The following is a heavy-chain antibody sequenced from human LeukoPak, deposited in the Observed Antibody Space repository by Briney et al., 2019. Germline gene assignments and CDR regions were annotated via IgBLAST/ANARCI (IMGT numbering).Heavy chain of an antibody. Sequence: ASVKVSCKASGYTFTGYYMHWVRQAPGQGLEWMGWINPNSGGTNYAQKFQGRVTMTRDTSISTAYMELSRLRSDDTAVYYCARAGQAIGYCSGGGCYSYGYWGQGTLVTVSS. J-gene: IGHJ4*02. CDR2: INPNSGGT. D-gene: IGHD2-15*01. CDR1: GYTFTGYY. CDR3: ARAGQAIGYCSGGGCYSYGY. V-gene: IGHV1-2*02.